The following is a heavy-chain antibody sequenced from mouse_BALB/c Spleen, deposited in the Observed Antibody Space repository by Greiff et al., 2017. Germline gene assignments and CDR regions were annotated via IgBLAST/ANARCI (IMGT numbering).Heavy chain of an antibody. V-gene: IGHV5-6-4*01. CDR3: TRAPSTTARYFDV. CDR2: ISSGGSYT. CDR1: GFTFSSYT. D-gene: IGHD1-2*01. Sequence: EVKVVESGGGLVKPGGSLKLSCAASGFTFSSYTMSWVRQTPEKRLEWVATISSGGSYTYYPDSVKGRFTISRDNAKNTLYLQMSSLKSEDTAMYYCTRAPSTTARYFDVWGAGTTVTVSS. J-gene: IGHJ1*01.